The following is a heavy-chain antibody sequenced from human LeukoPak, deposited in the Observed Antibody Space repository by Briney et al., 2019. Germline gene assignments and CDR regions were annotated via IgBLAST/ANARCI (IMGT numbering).Heavy chain of an antibody. Sequence: GGSLRLSCAASGFTFSSYAMHWVRQAPGKGLEWVAVISYDGSNKYYADSVKGRFTISRGNSKNTLYLQMNSLRAEDTAVYYCAIDLPWFDPWGQGTLVTVSS. J-gene: IGHJ5*02. CDR3: AIDLPWFDP. CDR1: GFTFSSYA. V-gene: IGHV3-30-3*01. CDR2: ISYDGSNK.